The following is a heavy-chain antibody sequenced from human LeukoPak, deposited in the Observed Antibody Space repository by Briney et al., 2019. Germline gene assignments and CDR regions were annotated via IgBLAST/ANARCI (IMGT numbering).Heavy chain of an antibody. CDR3: ARATFGAVAGTLGEN. CDR2: IYYSGST. Sequence: PSDTLSLTCTVSGGSISRGSYYWSWIRQPPGRGLGWTGYIYYSGSTNYNPSLKSRVTISVDTSKNQFSLKLSPVTAADTAVYYCARATFGAVAGTLGENWGQGTLVTVSS. CDR1: GGSISRGSYY. V-gene: IGHV4-61*01. D-gene: IGHD6-19*01. J-gene: IGHJ4*02.